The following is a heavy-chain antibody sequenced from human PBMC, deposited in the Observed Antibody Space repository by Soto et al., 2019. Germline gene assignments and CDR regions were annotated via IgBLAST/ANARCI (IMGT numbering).Heavy chain of an antibody. CDR3: ARLEYYGSGTYYNQYYFDY. CDR1: GGSFIDYS. J-gene: IGHJ4*02. CDR2: INHSGSA. V-gene: IGHV4-34*01. D-gene: IGHD3-10*01. Sequence: PSETLSLTCAVYGGSFIDYSWGWIRQSPGTGLEWIGEINHSGSANYNPSLKSRVTISVDTSKNQFSLKLNSVTAADAAVYYCARLEYYGSGTYYNQYYFDYWGQGTLVT.